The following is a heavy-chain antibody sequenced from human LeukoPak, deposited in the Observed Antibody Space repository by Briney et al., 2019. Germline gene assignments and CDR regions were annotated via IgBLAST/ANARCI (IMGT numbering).Heavy chain of an antibody. J-gene: IGHJ4*02. V-gene: IGHV1-2*02. CDR2: INPNSGVT. CDR1: GYTLTGYY. Sequence: ASVKVSCKASGYTLTGYYIHWVRQAPGQGLEWMGWINPNSGVTNYAQKFQGRVTLTRDTPISTAYMEVSRLRSDDTAVYYCARAYMTTVTLGDYWGQGTLVTVSS. D-gene: IGHD4-11*01. CDR3: ARAYMTTVTLGDY.